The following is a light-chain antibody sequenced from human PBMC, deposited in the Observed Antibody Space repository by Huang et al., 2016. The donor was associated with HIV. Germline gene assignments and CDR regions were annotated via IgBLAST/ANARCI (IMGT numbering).Light chain of an antibody. CDR2: DTS. V-gene: IGKV3-11*01. CDR3: QQRSSGVT. Sequence: IVLPQSPATLAWYPGERVPLSCRASQSVGNYIAWYPPHPGQSPKLLSYDTSKRATGTPVRFSGSGSGTDFTLTISSLESEDFAVYYCQQRSSGVTFGGGTKVQVK. CDR1: QSVGNY. J-gene: IGKJ4*01.